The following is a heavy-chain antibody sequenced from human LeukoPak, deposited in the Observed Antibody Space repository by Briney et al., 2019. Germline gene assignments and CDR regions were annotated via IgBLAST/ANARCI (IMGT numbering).Heavy chain of an antibody. CDR2: IYSGGST. CDR1: GFTFSSYW. D-gene: IGHD6-19*01. V-gene: IGHV3-53*01. Sequence: GGSLRLSCAASGFTFSSYWMSWVRQAPGKGLEWVSVIYSGGSTYYADSVKGRFTISRDNSKNTLYLQMNSLRAEDTAVYYCARGRSSGWYNDYWGQGTLVTVSS. CDR3: ARGRSSGWYNDY. J-gene: IGHJ4*02.